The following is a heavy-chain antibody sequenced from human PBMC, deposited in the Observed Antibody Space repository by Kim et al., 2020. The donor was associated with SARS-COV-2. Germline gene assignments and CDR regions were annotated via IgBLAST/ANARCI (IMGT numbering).Heavy chain of an antibody. Sequence: GGSLRLSCAASGFTFSSYSMNWVRQAPGKGLEWVSYISSSSSTIYYADSVKGRFTISRDNAKNSLYLQMNSLRAEDTAVYYCARVQRSLLWLYWYFDLWGRGTLVTVSS. CDR2: ISSSSSTI. V-gene: IGHV3-48*04. CDR1: GFTFSSYS. D-gene: IGHD3-10*01. J-gene: IGHJ2*01. CDR3: ARVQRSLLWLYWYFDL.